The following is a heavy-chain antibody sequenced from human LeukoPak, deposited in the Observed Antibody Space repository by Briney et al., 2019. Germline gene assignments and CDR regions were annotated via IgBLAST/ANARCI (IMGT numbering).Heavy chain of an antibody. D-gene: IGHD3-3*01. V-gene: IGHV3-21*01. J-gene: IGHJ4*02. CDR1: GFTFSSYS. CDR2: ISSSSSYI. Sequence: GGSLRLSCAASGFTFSSYSMNWVRQAPGKGLEWVSSISSSSSYIYYADSVKGRFTISRDNAKNSLYLQTNSLRAEDTAVYYCARELSDFWSGYVDYWGQGTLVTVSS. CDR3: ARELSDFWSGYVDY.